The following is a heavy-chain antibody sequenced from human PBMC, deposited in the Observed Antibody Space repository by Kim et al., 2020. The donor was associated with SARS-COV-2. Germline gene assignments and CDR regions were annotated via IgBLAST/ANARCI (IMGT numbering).Heavy chain of an antibody. D-gene: IGHD6-13*01. CDR1: GFTFSSYS. CDR3: ATYLGVAGPGTDPGP. Sequence: GGSLRLSCAASGFTFSSYSMNWVRQAPGKGLEWVSSISSSSSKIYYADSVKGRVTISRDNAKNSLYLQMNSLRAEDTAVYYCATYLGVAGPGTDPGPWGQGALVTVSS. V-gene: IGHV3-21*01. CDR2: ISSSSSKI. J-gene: IGHJ5*02.